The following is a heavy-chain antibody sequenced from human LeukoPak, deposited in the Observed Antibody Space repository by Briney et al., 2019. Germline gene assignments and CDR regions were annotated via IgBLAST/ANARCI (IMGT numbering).Heavy chain of an antibody. D-gene: IGHD3-22*01. Sequence: GGSLRLSCAASGFTFINYGMTWVRQAPGKGLEWVSSTRSDGGGTFYADSVKGRFTLSRDNSKNTLYLQINSLRAEDTAVYFCAKYESSGYYFSHWFDPWGQRTRVTVSS. V-gene: IGHV3-23*01. CDR2: TRSDGGGT. CDR3: AKYESSGYYFSHWFDP. CDR1: GFTFINYG. J-gene: IGHJ5*02.